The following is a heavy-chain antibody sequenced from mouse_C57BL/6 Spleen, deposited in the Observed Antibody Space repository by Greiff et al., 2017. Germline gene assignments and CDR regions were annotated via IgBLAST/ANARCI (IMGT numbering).Heavy chain of an antibody. J-gene: IGHJ2*01. CDR1: GFTFSDYY. CDR2: INYDGSST. D-gene: IGHD2-3*01. V-gene: IGHV5-16*01. Sequence: EVMLVESEGGLVQPGSSMKLSCTASGFTFSDYYMAWVRQVPEKGLEWVANINYDGSSTYYLDSLKSRFIISRYNAKNILDLQMSSLKSEDTATYYCAREGGYYSRDYFDYWGQGTTLTVSS. CDR3: AREGGYYSRDYFDY.